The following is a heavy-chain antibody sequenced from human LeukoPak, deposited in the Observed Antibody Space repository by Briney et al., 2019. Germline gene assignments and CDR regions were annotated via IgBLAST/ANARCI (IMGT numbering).Heavy chain of an antibody. CDR3: AKGGRQLGDYGMDV. Sequence: GGSLRLSCAASGFTFSGYAMSWVRQAPGKGLEWVSAISGSGGSTYYADSVKGRFTISRDNSKNTLYLQMNSLRAEDTAVYYCAKGGRQLGDYGMDVWGQGTTVTVSS. CDR1: GFTFSGYA. D-gene: IGHD5-18*01. CDR2: ISGSGGST. V-gene: IGHV3-23*01. J-gene: IGHJ6*02.